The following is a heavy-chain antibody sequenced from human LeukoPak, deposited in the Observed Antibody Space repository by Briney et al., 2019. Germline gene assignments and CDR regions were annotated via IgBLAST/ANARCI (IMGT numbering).Heavy chain of an antibody. J-gene: IGHJ3*02. CDR3: AKGRPYYDILTGYLMGAFDI. CDR2: IRYDGSNK. D-gene: IGHD3-9*01. V-gene: IGHV3-30*02. Sequence: GGSLRLSCAASGFTFSSYGMHWVRQAPGKGLEWVAFIRYDGSNKYYADSVKGQFTISRDNSKNTLYLQMNSLRAEDTAVYYCAKGRPYYDILTGYLMGAFDIWGQGTMVTVSS. CDR1: GFTFSSYG.